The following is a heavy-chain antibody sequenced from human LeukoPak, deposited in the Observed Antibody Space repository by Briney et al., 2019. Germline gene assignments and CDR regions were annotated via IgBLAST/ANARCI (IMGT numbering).Heavy chain of an antibody. CDR1: GGSFSDFY. CDR3: ARSRGITRMVWFDP. D-gene: IGHD2-2*01. V-gene: IGHV4-34*01. CDR2: INHSGST. J-gene: IGHJ5*02. Sequence: SETLSLTCAVYGGSFSDFYWSWIRQPPGKGLDWIGEINHSGSTNYNPSLKSRVTISVDTSKNQFSLKLSSVTAADTAVYYCARSRGITRMVWFDPWGQGTLVTVSS.